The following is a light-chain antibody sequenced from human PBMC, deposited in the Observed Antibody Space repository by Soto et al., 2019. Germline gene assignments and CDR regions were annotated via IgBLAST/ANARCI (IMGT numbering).Light chain of an antibody. CDR1: SSDIGGHDY. V-gene: IGLV2-14*01. CDR3: SSYTTAATLL. Sequence: QSALTQPASVSGSPGQSITISCTGTSSDIGGHDYVSWYQHFPGKAPKLILYDVTQRPSGISPRFSGSKSGNTASLTISGLQSEDEADYYCSSYTTAATLLFGGGTKVTVL. CDR2: DVT. J-gene: IGLJ3*02.